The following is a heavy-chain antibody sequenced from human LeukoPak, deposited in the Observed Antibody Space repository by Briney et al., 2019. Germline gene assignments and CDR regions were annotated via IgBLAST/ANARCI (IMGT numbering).Heavy chain of an antibody. D-gene: IGHD2-15*01. Sequence: GRSLRLSCAASGFTLSSYGMHWVRQAPGKGLEWVAVISFDGSNKYYADSVKGRFTISRDNSNNTLYLQMNGLRAEDTALYYCAKDRGYCSGGGCYSYYYYGMDVWGQGTTVTVS. CDR3: AKDRGYCSGGGCYSYYYYGMDV. J-gene: IGHJ6*02. CDR2: ISFDGSNK. V-gene: IGHV3-30*18. CDR1: GFTLSSYG.